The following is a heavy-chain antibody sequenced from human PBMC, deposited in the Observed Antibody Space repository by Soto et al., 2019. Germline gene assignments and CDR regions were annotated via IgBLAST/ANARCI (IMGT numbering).Heavy chain of an antibody. CDR3: AKKGIIVATITLNWFDP. J-gene: IGHJ5*02. Sequence: LRLSCAASGFTFSSYAMSWVRQAPGKGLEWVSAISGSGGSTYYADSVKGRFTISRDNSKNTLYLQVNSLRAEDTAVYYCAKKGIIVATITLNWFDPWGQGTLVTVSS. V-gene: IGHV3-23*01. CDR1: GFTFSSYA. D-gene: IGHD5-12*01. CDR2: ISGSGGST.